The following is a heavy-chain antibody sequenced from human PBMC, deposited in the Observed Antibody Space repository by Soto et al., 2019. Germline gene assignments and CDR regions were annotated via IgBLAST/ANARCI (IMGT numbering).Heavy chain of an antibody. CDR3: ARDRIAGSKYYYGMDV. CDR2: IIPIFGTE. J-gene: IGHJ6*02. Sequence: ASVKVSCKASGGTFSSYAISWVRQAPGQGLEWMGGIIPIFGTENYAQKFQGRVTITADESTSTAYMELSSLRSEDTAVYYCARDRIAGSKYYYGMDVWGQGTTVTVSS. CDR1: GGTFSSYA. D-gene: IGHD6-13*01. V-gene: IGHV1-69*13.